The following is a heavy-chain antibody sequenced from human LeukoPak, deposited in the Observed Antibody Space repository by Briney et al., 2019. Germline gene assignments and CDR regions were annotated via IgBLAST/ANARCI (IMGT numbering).Heavy chain of an antibody. CDR1: GFTFSSYS. CDR2: ISSSSSYI. J-gene: IGHJ4*02. CDR3: AREAERPGYSSGLGFDY. Sequence: PGGSLRLSCAASGFTFSSYSMNWVRQAPGKGLEWVSSISSSSSYIYYADSVKGRFTISRDNAKNSLYLQMNSLRAEDTAVYYCAREAERPGYSSGLGFDYWGQGTLVTVSS. V-gene: IGHV3-21*01. D-gene: IGHD6-19*01.